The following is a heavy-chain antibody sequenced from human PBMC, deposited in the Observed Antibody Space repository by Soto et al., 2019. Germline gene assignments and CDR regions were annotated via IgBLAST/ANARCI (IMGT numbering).Heavy chain of an antibody. CDR1: GFTFSSYG. CDR3: AKQDIVVVVAALYFDY. CDR2: ISYDGSNK. Sequence: GGSLRLSCAASGFTFSSYGMHWVRQAPGKGLEWVAVISYDGSNKYYADSVKGRFTISRDNSKNTLYLQMNSLRAEDTAVYYCAKQDIVVVVAALYFDYWGQGTLVTVSS. J-gene: IGHJ4*02. V-gene: IGHV3-30*18. D-gene: IGHD2-15*01.